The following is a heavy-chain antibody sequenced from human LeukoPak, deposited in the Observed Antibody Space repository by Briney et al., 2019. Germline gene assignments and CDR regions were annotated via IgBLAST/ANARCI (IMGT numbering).Heavy chain of an antibody. J-gene: IGHJ6*03. CDR1: GFTVSSNY. CDR2: IYSGGST. Sequence: SGGSLRLSCAASGFTVSSNYMSWVRQAPGKGLECVSVIYSGGSTYYADSVKGRFTISRANSKNTLYLQMNRLRAEHTTVHYCARSNTANYDRSGYYPRYYYYYYMDVWGKETTVTVSS. D-gene: IGHD3-22*01. CDR3: ARSNTANYDRSGYYPRYYYYYYMDV. V-gene: IGHV3-53*01.